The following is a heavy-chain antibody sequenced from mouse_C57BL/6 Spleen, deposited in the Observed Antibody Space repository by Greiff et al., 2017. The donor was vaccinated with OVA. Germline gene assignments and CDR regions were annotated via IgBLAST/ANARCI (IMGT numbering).Heavy chain of an antibody. J-gene: IGHJ4*01. CDR1: GFTFTDYY. CDR3: ARFECYAMDY. V-gene: IGHV7-3*01. Sequence: EVKVVESGGGLVQPGGSLSLSCAASGFTFTDYYMSWVRQPPGKALEWLGFIRNKANGYTTEYSASVKGRFTISSDNSQSNLYLQMNALRAKDSATYYCARFECYAMDYWGQGTSVTVSS. CDR2: IRNKANGYTT.